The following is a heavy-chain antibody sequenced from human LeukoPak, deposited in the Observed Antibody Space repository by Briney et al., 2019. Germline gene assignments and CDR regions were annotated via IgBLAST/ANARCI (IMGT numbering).Heavy chain of an antibody. Sequence: GRSLRLSCVASGFTFSTYWISSVRQAPGKGLEWVANIKQQDGSEKHYLDSVKGRFSISRDNAKNSVYLQMNSLRAEDTAIYYCARIRGRGVSIDFWGQGTLVTVSS. V-gene: IGHV3-7*01. CDR2: IKQQDGSEK. J-gene: IGHJ4*02. CDR3: ARIRGRGVSIDF. D-gene: IGHD1-26*01. CDR1: GFTFSTYW.